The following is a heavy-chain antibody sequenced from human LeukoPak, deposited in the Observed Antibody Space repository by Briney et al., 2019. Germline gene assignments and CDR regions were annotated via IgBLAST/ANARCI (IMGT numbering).Heavy chain of an antibody. Sequence: GGSLRLSCAASGFTFSSYAMSWVRQAPGKGLEWVSAISGSGGSTYYADSVKGRFTISRDNSKNTLYLQMNSLRAEDTAVYYCAKAGSWYASEGNWFDPWGQGTLVTVSS. CDR1: GFTFSSYA. J-gene: IGHJ5*02. CDR2: ISGSGGST. D-gene: IGHD6-13*01. V-gene: IGHV3-23*01. CDR3: AKAGSWYASEGNWFDP.